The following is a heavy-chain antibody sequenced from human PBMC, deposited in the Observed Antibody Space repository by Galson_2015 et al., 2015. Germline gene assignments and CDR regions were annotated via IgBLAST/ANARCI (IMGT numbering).Heavy chain of an antibody. D-gene: IGHD2-15*01. CDR1: GFTFSSYW. CDR2: INSDGSDT. J-gene: IGHJ4*02. Sequence: SLRLSCAVSGFTFSSYWMHWVRQAPGKGLVWVSRINSDGSDTTYADSVKGQFTISRDNAKNTLFLQMNGLRAEDTAVYYCARVRQTDGLLDYWGQGTLVTVSS. CDR3: ARVRQTDGLLDY. V-gene: IGHV3-74*01.